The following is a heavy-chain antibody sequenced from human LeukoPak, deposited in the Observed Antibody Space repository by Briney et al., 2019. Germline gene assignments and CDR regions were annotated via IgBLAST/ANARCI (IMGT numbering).Heavy chain of an antibody. J-gene: IGHJ5*02. D-gene: IGHD2-2*01. CDR3: ARDELEDIVVVPAAVNWFDP. CDR2: IIPIFGIA. V-gene: IGHV1-69*04. Sequence: SVKVSCKASGGTFSSYAISWVRQAPGQGLEWMGRIIPIFGIANYAQKFQGRITITADRSTSTAYMELSSLRSEDTAVYYCARDELEDIVVVPAAVNWFDPWGQGTLVTVSS. CDR1: GGTFSSYA.